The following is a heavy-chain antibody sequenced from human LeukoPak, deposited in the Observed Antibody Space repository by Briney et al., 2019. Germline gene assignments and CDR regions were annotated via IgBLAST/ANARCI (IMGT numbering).Heavy chain of an antibody. V-gene: IGHV4-34*01. CDR2: INHSGST. CDR3: ARGGITMVRGTFDY. Sequence: SETLSLTCAAYGGSFSGYYWSWIRQPPGKGLEWIGEINHSGSTNYNPSLKSRVTISVDTSKNQFSLKLSSVTAADTAVYYCARGGITMVRGTFDYWGQGTLVTVSS. J-gene: IGHJ4*02. CDR1: GGSFSGYY. D-gene: IGHD3-10*01.